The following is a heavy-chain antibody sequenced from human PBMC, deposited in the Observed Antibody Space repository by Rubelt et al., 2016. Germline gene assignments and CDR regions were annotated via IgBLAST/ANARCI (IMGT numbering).Heavy chain of an antibody. CDR1: GGSFSGYY. D-gene: IGHD5-18*01. J-gene: IGHJ6*02. Sequence: QVQLQQWGAGLLKPSETLSLTCAVYGGSFSGYYWSWIRQPPGKGLEWIGEINHSGSTNYNPSLKSRVTISVDTSKNQFSLKLSSVTAADTAVYYCARGIQLAEYYYYYYGMDVWGQGTTVTVSS. V-gene: IGHV4-34*01. CDR3: ARGIQLAEYYYYYYGMDV. CDR2: INHSGST.